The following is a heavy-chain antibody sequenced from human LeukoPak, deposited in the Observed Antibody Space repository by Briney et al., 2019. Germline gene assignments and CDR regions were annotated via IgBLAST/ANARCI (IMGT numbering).Heavy chain of an antibody. CDR2: IIPILGIA. J-gene: IGHJ6*03. CDR1: GGTFSSYA. CDR3: ARVPHHYYYYYMDV. V-gene: IGHV1-69*04. Sequence: VASVKVSCKASGGTFSSYAISWVRQAPGQGLEWMGRIIPILGIANYAQKFQGRVTMTTDTSTSTAYMELRSLRSDDTAVYYCARVPHHYYYYYMDVWGKGTTVTVSS.